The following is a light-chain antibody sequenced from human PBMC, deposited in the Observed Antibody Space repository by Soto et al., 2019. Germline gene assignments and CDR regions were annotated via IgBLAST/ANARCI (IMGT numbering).Light chain of an antibody. V-gene: IGKV4-1*01. CDR1: QSVLYSSNNKNY. CDR2: WAS. CDR3: QQYYATPPYT. J-gene: IGKJ2*01. Sequence: DIVMTQSPDSLAVSLGERATINCKSSQSVLYSSNNKNYLAWYQQKPGQPPQLLIYWASTRESGVPGRFSGSGSGTDFTLTISSLQAEDVAVYYCQQYYATPPYTFGQGTKVEIK.